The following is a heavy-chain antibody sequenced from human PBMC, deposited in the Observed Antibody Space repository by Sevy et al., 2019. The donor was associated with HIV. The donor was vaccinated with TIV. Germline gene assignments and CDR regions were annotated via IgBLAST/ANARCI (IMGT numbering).Heavy chain of an antibody. CDR3: TTDLREIVVVIDDAFDI. CDR2: IKSKTDGGTT. CDR1: GFTFSNAW. J-gene: IGHJ3*02. V-gene: IGHV3-15*01. Sequence: GGSLRLSCAASGFTFSNAWMNWVRQAPGKGLEWVGRIKSKTDGGTTDYAAPVKGRFTISRDDSKKTLYLQMNSLKTEDTAVYYCTTDLREIVVVIDDAFDIWGQRTMVTVSS. D-gene: IGHD3-22*01.